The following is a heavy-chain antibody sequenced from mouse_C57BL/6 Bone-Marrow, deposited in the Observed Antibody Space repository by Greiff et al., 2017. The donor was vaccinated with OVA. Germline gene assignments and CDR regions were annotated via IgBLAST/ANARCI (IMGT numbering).Heavy chain of an antibody. CDR3: ARGTPANWDVPWFAY. CDR2: IDPNSGGT. D-gene: IGHD4-1*01. V-gene: IGHV1-72*01. Sequence: QVQLQQPGAELVKPGASVKLSCKASGYTFTSYWMHWVKQRPGRGLEWIGRIDPNSGGTKYNEKFKSKATLTVDKPSSTAYMQLSSLISEDSAVYYCARGTPANWDVPWFAYWGQGTLVTVSA. J-gene: IGHJ3*01. CDR1: GYTFTSYW.